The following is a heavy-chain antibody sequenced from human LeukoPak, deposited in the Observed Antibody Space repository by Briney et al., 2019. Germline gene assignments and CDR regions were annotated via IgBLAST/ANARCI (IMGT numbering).Heavy chain of an antibody. CDR1: GDSFSSHY. CDR3: ARDLVTVTKGFDI. V-gene: IGHV4-59*11. CDR2: ISHIGRT. J-gene: IGHJ3*02. D-gene: IGHD4-17*01. Sequence: SETLSLTCAVSGDSFSSHYWTWIRQSPGTGLEWIGYISHIGRTNYNPSLKSRVTISIDTSKNQFSLKLRSVTAADTAVYYCARDLVTVTKGFDIWGQGTMISVSS.